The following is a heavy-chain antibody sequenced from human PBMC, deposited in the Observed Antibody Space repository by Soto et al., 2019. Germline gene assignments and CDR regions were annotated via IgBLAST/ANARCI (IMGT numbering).Heavy chain of an antibody. CDR2: ISYSGNT. Sequence: SETLSLTCSVSGGSISSYYWTWIRQPPGRGLEYIGYISYSGNTYYNPSLRGRVTISLDTSKNQFSLQLSSVTAADMAVYYCARENYASSGAPFLDYWDQGTLVTVSS. CDR1: GGSISSYY. V-gene: IGHV4-59*01. J-gene: IGHJ4*02. CDR3: ARENYASSGAPFLDY. D-gene: IGHD3-22*01.